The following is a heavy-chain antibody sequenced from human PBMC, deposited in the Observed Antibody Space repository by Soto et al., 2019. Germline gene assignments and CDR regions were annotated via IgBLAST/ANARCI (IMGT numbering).Heavy chain of an antibody. CDR3: ANTCTFVWDG. Sequence: GESLKISCKGSGYSFTNFWIGWVRQMPGKGLEWMGIIFPADSDTRYSPSFQGQVTISADKSISTAYLQWSSLKASDTAMYYCANTCTFVWDGWGQGTLVTVSS. D-gene: IGHD1-26*01. V-gene: IGHV5-51*01. J-gene: IGHJ4*02. CDR1: GYSFTNFW. CDR2: IFPADSDT.